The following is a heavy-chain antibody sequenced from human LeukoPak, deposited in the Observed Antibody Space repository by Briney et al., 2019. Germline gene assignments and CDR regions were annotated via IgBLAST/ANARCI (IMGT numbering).Heavy chain of an antibody. CDR2: IYYSGST. D-gene: IGHD3-3*01. V-gene: IGHV4-39*01. Sequence: PSETLSLTCTVSGGSISSSSYYWGWLRQPPGRGLEWIGSIYYSGSTYYNPSLKSRVTISVDTSKNQFSLKLSSVTAADTAVYYCASGPRGNDFWSGRYYFDYWGQGTLVTVSS. CDR1: GGSISSSSYY. CDR3: ASGPRGNDFWSGRYYFDY. J-gene: IGHJ4*02.